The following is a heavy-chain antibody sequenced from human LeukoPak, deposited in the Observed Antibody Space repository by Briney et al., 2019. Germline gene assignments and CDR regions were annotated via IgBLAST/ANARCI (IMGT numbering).Heavy chain of an antibody. J-gene: IGHJ4*02. CDR1: GYSFTSYW. CDR2: IYPGDSDT. V-gene: IGHV5-51*01. CDR3: ARRGVVGSKVFDY. Sequence: GESLKISCKGSGYSFTSYWISWVRQMPGKGLEWMGIIYPGDSDTRYSPSFQGQVTISADKSISTTYLQWSSLKASDTTMYYCARRGVVGSKVFDYWGQGTLVTVSS. D-gene: IGHD1-26*01.